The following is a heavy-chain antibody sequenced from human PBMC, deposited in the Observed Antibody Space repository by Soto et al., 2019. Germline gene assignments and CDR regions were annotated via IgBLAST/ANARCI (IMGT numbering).Heavy chain of an antibody. V-gene: IGHV4-59*01. CDR1: GGSISSYY. J-gene: IGHJ4*02. Sequence: PSETLSLTCTVSGGSISSYYWSWIRQPPGKGLEWIGYIYYSGSTNYNPSLKSRVTISVDTSKNQFSLKLSSVTAADTAVYYCASGGTLFDYWGQGTLVTSPQ. CDR3: ASGGTLFDY. D-gene: IGHD3-16*01. CDR2: IYYSGST.